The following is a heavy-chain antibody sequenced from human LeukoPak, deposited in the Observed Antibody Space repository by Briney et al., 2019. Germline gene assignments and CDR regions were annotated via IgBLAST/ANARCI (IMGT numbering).Heavy chain of an antibody. CDR1: GFTFSSYS. J-gene: IGHJ4*02. CDR2: ISGSSSYI. CDR3: ARTHGPGYCSSTSCYCDY. D-gene: IGHD2-2*01. Sequence: GGSLRLSCAASGFTFSSYSMNWVRQAPGKGLEWVSSISGSSSYIYYADSVKGRFTISRGNAKNSLYLQMNSLRAEDMAVYYCARTHGPGYCSSTSCYCDYWGQGTLVTVSS. V-gene: IGHV3-21*01.